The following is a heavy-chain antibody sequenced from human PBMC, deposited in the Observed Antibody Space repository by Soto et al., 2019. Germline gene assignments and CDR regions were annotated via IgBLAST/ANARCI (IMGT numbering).Heavy chain of an antibody. Sequence: QVQLVQSGAEVKKPGASVKVSCKASGYTFTSYGISWVRQVPGQGLEWMGWISAYNGNTNYAQKLQGRVTMTTDTTTSTAYMELRSLRSDDTAVYYCARGLAGRDWNDLAGYYFDYWGQGTLVTVSS. D-gene: IGHD1-1*01. CDR2: ISAYNGNT. J-gene: IGHJ4*02. V-gene: IGHV1-18*01. CDR1: GYTFTSYG. CDR3: ARGLAGRDWNDLAGYYFDY.